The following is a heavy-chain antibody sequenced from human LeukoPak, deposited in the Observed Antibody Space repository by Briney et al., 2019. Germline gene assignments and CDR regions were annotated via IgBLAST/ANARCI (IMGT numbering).Heavy chain of an antibody. CDR1: GGSISGSH. CDR2: IHYTGIT. J-gene: IGHJ6*02. V-gene: IGHV4-59*01. Sequence: PSETLSLTCFVSGGSISGSHRSWIRQSPGKGLEWIGYIHYTGITDYNPSLRSRVTLSIDLSKNQFSLRLSSVTAADTAVYYCARTGGDCSSGLCYYAMDVWGQGTTVTVS. D-gene: IGHD2-21*02. CDR3: ARTGGDCSSGLCYYAMDV.